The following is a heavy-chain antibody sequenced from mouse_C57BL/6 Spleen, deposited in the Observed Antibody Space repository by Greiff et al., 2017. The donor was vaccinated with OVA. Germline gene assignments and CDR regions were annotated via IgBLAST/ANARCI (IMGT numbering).Heavy chain of an antibody. J-gene: IGHJ4*01. V-gene: IGHV5-6*01. Sequence: DVHLVESGGDLVKPGGSLKLSCAASGFTFSSYGMSWVRQTPDKRLEWVATISRGGSYTYYPDSVKGRYTISRDNAKNTLYLQMSSLKSEDTAMYYCARHVNYAMDYWGQGTSVTVSS. CDR3: ARHVNYAMDY. CDR1: GFTFSSYG. CDR2: ISRGGSYT.